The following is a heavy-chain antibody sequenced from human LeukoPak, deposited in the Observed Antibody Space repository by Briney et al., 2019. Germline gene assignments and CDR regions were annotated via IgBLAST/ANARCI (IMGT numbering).Heavy chain of an antibody. CDR2: IYYSGST. D-gene: IGHD1-26*01. Sequence: PSETLSLTCTVSGGSISSSSYYWGWIRQPPGKGLEWIGSIYYSGSTYYNPSLKSRVTISVDTSKNQFSLKLSSVTAADTAVYYCARIHSGSYPWWFGPWGQGTLVTVSS. V-gene: IGHV4-39*01. CDR1: GGSISSSSYY. CDR3: ARIHSGSYPWWFGP. J-gene: IGHJ5*02.